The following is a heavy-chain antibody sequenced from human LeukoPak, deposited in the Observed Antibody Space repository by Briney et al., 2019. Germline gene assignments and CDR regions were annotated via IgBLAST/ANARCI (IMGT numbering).Heavy chain of an antibody. CDR2: INHSGST. D-gene: IGHD4-23*01. CDR3: ARGNDYGGNLDY. Sequence: SETLSLTCAVYGGSFSGYYWSWIRQPPGKGLEWIGEINHSGSTNYDPSLKSRVTISVDTSKNQFSLKLSSVTAADTAVYYCARGNDYGGNLDYWGQGTLVTVSS. V-gene: IGHV4-34*01. CDR1: GGSFSGYY. J-gene: IGHJ4*02.